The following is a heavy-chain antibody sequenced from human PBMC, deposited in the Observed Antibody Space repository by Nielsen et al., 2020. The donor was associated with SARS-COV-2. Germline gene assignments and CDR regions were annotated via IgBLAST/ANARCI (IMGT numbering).Heavy chain of an antibody. CDR3: AKGGVPTTRSHYSYYYMDG. D-gene: IGHD1-7*01. CDR2: ISASGGST. Sequence: GSLKISCAASGFTFTSYSYAMNWVRQAPGKGLEWVSAISASGGSTYYADSVKGRFTISRDNSKNTLYLQMNSLTYGDSAVYFCAKGGVPTTRSHYSYYYMDGWGKGTTVAVSS. CDR1: GFTFTSYSYA. V-gene: IGHV3-23*01. J-gene: IGHJ6*03.